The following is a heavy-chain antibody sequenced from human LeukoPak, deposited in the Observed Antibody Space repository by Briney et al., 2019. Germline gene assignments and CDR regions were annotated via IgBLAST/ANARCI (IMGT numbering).Heavy chain of an antibody. D-gene: IGHD3-10*01. CDR2: IFYSGSI. CDR1: GDSIISSTSY. V-gene: IGHV4-39*07. CDR3: SGVLRFSYFDY. Sequence: SETLSLTCSVSGDSIISSTSYWGWVRQPPGKGLEWIGTIFYSGSIYNNPSLKSRVTMSLDTSKNQFSLRLPSVAAAGPAFYSWSGVLRFSYFDYWGQGALITVS. J-gene: IGHJ4*02.